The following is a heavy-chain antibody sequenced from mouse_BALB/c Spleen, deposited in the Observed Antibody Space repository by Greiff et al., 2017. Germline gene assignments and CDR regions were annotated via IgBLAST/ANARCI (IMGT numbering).Heavy chain of an antibody. J-gene: IGHJ3*01. CDR3: ASGGGYDAWFAY. CDR2: IYPGGGYT. V-gene: IGHV1-63*02. CDR1: GYTFTNYW. D-gene: IGHD2-2*01. Sequence: QVQLQQSGAELVRPGTSVKISCKASGYTFTNYWLGWVKQRPGHGLEWIGDIYPGGGYTNYNEKFKGKATLTADTSSSTAYMQLSSLTSEDSAVYFCASGGGYDAWFAYWGQGTLVTVSA.